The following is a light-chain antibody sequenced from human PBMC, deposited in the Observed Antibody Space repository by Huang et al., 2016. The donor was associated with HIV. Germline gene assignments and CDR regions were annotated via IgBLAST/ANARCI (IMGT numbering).Light chain of an antibody. CDR3: HQYYHWPPYT. CDR1: QSVGSD. J-gene: IGKJ2*01. V-gene: IGKV3-15*01. Sequence: EIVMTQSPATLSVSPGERATLSCRASQSVGSDLAWYQQKPGQAPRLLIDGASTRATGIPARFSGSGSGSEFTLTISSLQSEDFAVYYCHQYYHWPPYTFGQGTKLEIK. CDR2: GAS.